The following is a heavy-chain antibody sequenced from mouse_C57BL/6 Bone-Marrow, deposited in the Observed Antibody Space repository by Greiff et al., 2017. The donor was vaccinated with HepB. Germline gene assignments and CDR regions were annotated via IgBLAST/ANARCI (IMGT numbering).Heavy chain of an antibody. V-gene: IGHV1-54*01. Sequence: QVQLQQSGAELVRPGTSVKVSCKASGYAFTNYLIEWVKQRPGQGLEWIGVINPGSGGTNYNEKFKGKATLTADKSSSTAYMTLSSLTSEGSAVYFWAIRVYYWGQGTTLTVSS. J-gene: IGHJ2*01. CDR1: GYAFTNYL. CDR3: AIRVYY. CDR2: INPGSGGT.